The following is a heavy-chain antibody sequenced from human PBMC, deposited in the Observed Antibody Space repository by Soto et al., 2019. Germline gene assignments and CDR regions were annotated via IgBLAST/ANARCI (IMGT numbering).Heavy chain of an antibody. V-gene: IGHV3-33*01. D-gene: IGHD6-13*01. CDR1: GFTFSSYG. CDR2: IWYDGSNK. Sequence: SLRLSCAASGFTFSSYGMHWVRQAPGKGLEWVAVIWYDGSNKYYADSVKGRFTISRDNSKNTLYLQMNSLRAEDTAVYYCARDPSGYSSPIYYFDYWGQETLVTVSS. CDR3: ARDPSGYSSPIYYFDY. J-gene: IGHJ4*02.